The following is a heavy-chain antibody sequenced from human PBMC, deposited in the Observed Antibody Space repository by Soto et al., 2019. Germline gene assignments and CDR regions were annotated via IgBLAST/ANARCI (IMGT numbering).Heavy chain of an antibody. V-gene: IGHV1-69*01. D-gene: IGHD3-22*01. CDR3: ARDRRGTSMISH. J-gene: IGHJ4*02. CDR2: IIPIFGTA. Sequence: QVQLVQSGAEVKKPGSSVKVSCKASGGTFSSYAISWVRQAPGQGLEWMGGIIPIFGTANYAQKCQGRVTITADESTSTAYMELSSLRSEDTAVYYGARDRRGTSMISHWGQGTLVTVSS. CDR1: GGTFSSYA.